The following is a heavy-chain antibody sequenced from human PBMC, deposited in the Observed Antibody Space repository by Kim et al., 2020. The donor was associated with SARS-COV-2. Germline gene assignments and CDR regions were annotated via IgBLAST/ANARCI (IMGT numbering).Heavy chain of an antibody. CDR1: GFTVSSNY. CDR2: IYSGGST. CDR3: AREVIGRYYFDY. Sequence: GGCLRLSCAASGFTVSSNYMSWVRQAPGKGLEWVSVIYSGGSTYYADSVKGRFTISRDNSKNTLYLQMNSLRAEDTAVYYCAREVIGRYYFDYWGQGTLVTVSS. D-gene: IGHD3-22*01. J-gene: IGHJ4*02. V-gene: IGHV3-53*01.